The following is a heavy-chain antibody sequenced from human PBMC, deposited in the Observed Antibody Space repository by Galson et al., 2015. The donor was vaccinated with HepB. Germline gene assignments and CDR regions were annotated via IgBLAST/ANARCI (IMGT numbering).Heavy chain of an antibody. CDR2: IYPGDSDT. Sequence: QSGAEVKKPGESLKISCKGSGYSFTSYWIGWVRQMPGKGLEWMGIIYPGDSDTRYSPSFQGQVTISADKSISTAYLQWSSLKASDTAMYYCARQYIAAAGPRYNWFDPWGQGTLVTVSS. CDR3: ARQYIAAAGPRYNWFDP. V-gene: IGHV5-51*01. J-gene: IGHJ5*02. CDR1: GYSFTSYW. D-gene: IGHD6-13*01.